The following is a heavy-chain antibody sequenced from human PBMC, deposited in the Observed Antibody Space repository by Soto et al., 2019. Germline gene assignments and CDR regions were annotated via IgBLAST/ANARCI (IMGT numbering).Heavy chain of an antibody. CDR3: ARGLYSSGWYFDY. CDR2: IYYSGST. CDR1: GGSISSGDYY. V-gene: IGHV4-30-4*01. J-gene: IGHJ4*02. Sequence: SETLSLTCTVSGGSISSGDYYWSWIRQPPGKGLEWIGYIYYSGSTYHNPSLKSRVTISVDTSKNQFSLKLSSVTAADTAVYYCARGLYSSGWYFDYWGQGTLVTVSS. D-gene: IGHD6-19*01.